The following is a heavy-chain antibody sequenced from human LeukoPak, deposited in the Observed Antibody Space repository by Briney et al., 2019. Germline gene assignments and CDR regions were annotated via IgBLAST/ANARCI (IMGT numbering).Heavy chain of an antibody. CDR1: GFTFSTYA. CDR2: ISGSGDNT. D-gene: IGHD2-15*01. J-gene: IGHJ4*02. V-gene: IGHV3-23*01. CDR3: AKDALLPSGVDYFDY. Sequence: GGSLRLSCAASGFTFSTYAMSWVRQAPGKGLEWVSAISGSGDNTYYADSVRGRFTISRDNSKNTLYLQVNSLRAEYTAIYYSAKDALLPSGVDYFDYWGQGTLVTVSS.